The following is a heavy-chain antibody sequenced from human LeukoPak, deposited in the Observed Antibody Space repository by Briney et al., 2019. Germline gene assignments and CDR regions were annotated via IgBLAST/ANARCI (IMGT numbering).Heavy chain of an antibody. D-gene: IGHD3-10*01. CDR3: ARSSPTGLLRGFSPVYYFDY. V-gene: IGHV3-7*03. Sequence: GGSLRLSCAASGFTFSSYWMNWVRQAPGKGLEWVANIKQDGTEKYFVDSVKGRFTISRDNAKNSLYLQMNSLRAEDTAVYYCARSSPTGLLRGFSPVYYFDYWGQGTLVTVSS. J-gene: IGHJ4*02. CDR2: IKQDGTEK. CDR1: GFTFSSYW.